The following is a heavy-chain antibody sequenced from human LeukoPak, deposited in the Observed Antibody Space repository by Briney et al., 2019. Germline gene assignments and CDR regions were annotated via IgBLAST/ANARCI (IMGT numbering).Heavy chain of an antibody. J-gene: IGHJ4*02. D-gene: IGHD5-18*01. V-gene: IGHV4-59*12. CDR3: ARDVGTALVTGDY. Sequence: SETLSLTCTVSGGSISSYYWSWIRQPPGKGLEWIVCIYYSGSTNYNPSLKSRVTISVDTSKNQFSLKLSSVTAADTAVYYCARDVGTALVTGDYWGQGTLVTVSS. CDR1: GGSISSYY. CDR2: IYYSGST.